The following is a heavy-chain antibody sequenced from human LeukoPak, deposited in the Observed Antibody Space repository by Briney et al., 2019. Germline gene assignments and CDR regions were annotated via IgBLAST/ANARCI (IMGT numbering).Heavy chain of an antibody. CDR1: GFTFSSYA. V-gene: IGHV3-23*01. D-gene: IGHD3-10*01. CDR2: ISGSGGST. Sequence: GGSLRLSCAASGFTFSSYAMSWVRQAPGKGLEWVSAISGSGGSTYYADSVKGRFTISRDNSKNTPYLQMNSLRAEDTAVYYCAKWDARITMVRGDEALDYWGQGTLVTVSS. CDR3: AKWDARITMVRGDEALDY. J-gene: IGHJ4*02.